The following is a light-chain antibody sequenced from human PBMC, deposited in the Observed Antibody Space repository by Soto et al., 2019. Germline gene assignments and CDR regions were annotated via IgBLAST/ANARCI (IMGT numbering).Light chain of an antibody. CDR1: QSISSW. V-gene: IGKV1-5*01. J-gene: IGKJ1*01. CDR3: QQYNSYSWT. CDR2: DAS. Sequence: DIQMTQSPATLSSSVGDRATITCRASQSISSWLAWYQQKPGKAPKLLIYDASSLESGVPSRFSGSGSGTEFTLTISRLEPDDFATYYCQQYNSYSWTFGQGTKVEIK.